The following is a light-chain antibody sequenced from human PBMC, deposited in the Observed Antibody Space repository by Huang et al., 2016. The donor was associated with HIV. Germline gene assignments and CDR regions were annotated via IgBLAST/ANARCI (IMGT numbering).Light chain of an antibody. CDR3: QQYERVPLT. J-gene: IGKJ4*01. Sequence: DIQLTQSPVSLSVSVGDSVTISCQSSHDIRNSLNWYQQKPGKAPELLNHEASYLQTGVPSRFSASGSGTDVTLTISSLHPEDLATYFCQQYERVPLTFGGGTKVQIK. V-gene: IGKV1-33*01. CDR1: HDIRNS. CDR2: EAS.